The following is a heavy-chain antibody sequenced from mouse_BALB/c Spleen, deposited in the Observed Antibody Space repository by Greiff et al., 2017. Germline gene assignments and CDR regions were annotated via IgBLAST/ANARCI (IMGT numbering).Heavy chain of an antibody. D-gene: IGHD4-1*01. CDR3: ARELGRFFDY. V-gene: IGHV5-6-5*01. CDR1: GFTFSSYA. J-gene: IGHJ2*01. CDR2: ISSGGST. Sequence: EVMLVESGGGLVKPGGSLKLSCAASGFTFSSYAMSWVRQTPEKRLEWVASISSGGSTYYPDSVKGRFTISRDNARNILYLQMSSLRSEDTAMYYCARELGRFFDYWGQGTTLTVSS.